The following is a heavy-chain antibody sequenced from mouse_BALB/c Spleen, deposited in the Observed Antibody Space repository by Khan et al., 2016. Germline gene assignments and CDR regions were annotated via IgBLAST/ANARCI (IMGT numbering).Heavy chain of an antibody. V-gene: IGHV1-81*01. CDR1: GYTFTDYV. D-gene: IGHD3-3*01. CDR3: AKGLGAMDY. J-gene: IGHJ4*01. CDR2: IYPGSGST. Sequence: QVQLQQSGPELVKPGASVKMSCKASGYTFTDYVISWVKQRTGQGLEWIGEIYPGSGSTYYNEKFKGKATLTADISSNTAYMQLSSLTSEDSAVYFCAKGLGAMDYWGQGTSVTVSS.